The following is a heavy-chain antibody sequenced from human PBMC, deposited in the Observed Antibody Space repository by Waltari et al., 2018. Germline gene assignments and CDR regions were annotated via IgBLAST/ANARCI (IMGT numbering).Heavy chain of an antibody. CDR1: GYTFTDYY. CDR2: VDAEDWET. Sequence: EVQLVQSGAEVKKPGATVKISCKVSGYTFTDYYMHWVQQAPGKGLGWMGLVDAEDWETIDAEKCKGRVTITADTYTDTAYMELSSLRSEDTAVYYCATDRGWPNWFDPWGQGTLVTVSS. CDR3: ATDRGWPNWFDP. J-gene: IGHJ5*02. V-gene: IGHV1-69-2*01. D-gene: IGHD3-22*01.